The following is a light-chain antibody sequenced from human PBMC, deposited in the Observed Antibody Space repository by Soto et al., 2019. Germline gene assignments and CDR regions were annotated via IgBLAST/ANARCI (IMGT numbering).Light chain of an antibody. CDR1: QGISGW. CDR3: QQTTSFPLT. J-gene: IGKJ4*01. Sequence: DIQMTQSPSFVSASVGDRVTITCRASQGISGWLAWYQHKPGRAPKLLIHAASSLESGVPSRFSGSGSGTEFTLTISSLQPEDFATYYCQQTTSFPLTFGGGTKVEIK. CDR2: AAS. V-gene: IGKV1-12*01.